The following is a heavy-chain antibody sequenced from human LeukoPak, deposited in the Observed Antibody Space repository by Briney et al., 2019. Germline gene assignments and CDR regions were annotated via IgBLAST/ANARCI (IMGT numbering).Heavy chain of an antibody. CDR3: ARDLRRGSSICYVSVMFY. CDR1: GYTFTSYG. V-gene: IGHV1-18*01. J-gene: IGHJ4*02. D-gene: IGHD3-16*01. CDR2: INANNDNT. Sequence: ASVKVSCKASGYTFTSYGISWVRQAPGQGLEWMGWINANNDNTNYAQKLQGRVTMTTDTSKSTAYMELRRLRSDDTAVYYCARDLRRGSSICYVSVMFYCGQGTLFTVSS.